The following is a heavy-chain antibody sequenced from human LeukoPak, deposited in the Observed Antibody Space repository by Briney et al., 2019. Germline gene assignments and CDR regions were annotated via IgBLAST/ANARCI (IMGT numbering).Heavy chain of an antibody. Sequence: PTGGSLRLSCAASGFSVSCIYMNGGRQAPGKGLGWVSVIYSDGTTYYADSVKGRFTISRDDSKNTLYLHMNSLRAEDTAVYYCARAPNWRFDHWGQGTLVTVSS. D-gene: IGHD1-1*01. CDR1: GFSVSCIY. J-gene: IGHJ4*02. V-gene: IGHV3-53*01. CDR2: IYSDGTT. CDR3: ARAPNWRFDH.